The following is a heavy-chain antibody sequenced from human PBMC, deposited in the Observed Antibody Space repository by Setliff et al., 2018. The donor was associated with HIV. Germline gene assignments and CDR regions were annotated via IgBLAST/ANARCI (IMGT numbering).Heavy chain of an antibody. D-gene: IGHD6-19*01. CDR1: GYVFSSYA. CDR3: ARGSFHAVADMYFSYFHMDV. V-gene: IGHV1-3*01. J-gene: IGHJ6*02. CDR2: INAGNGNT. Sequence: VASVKVSCKSSGYVFSSYAMHWVRQAAGQRPEWMGWINAGNGNTKYSQSFQGRVTITSDTSANIVYMELSSLTSEDTAVYFCARGSFHAVADMYFSYFHMDVWGQGTMVTVSS.